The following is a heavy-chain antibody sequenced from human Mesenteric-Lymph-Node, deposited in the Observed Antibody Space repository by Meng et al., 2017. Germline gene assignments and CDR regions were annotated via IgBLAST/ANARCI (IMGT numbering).Heavy chain of an antibody. D-gene: IGHD1-26*01. Sequence: ASVKVSCKASGYTFTSYYMHWVRQAPGQGLEWMGIINPSGGSTSYAQKFQGRVTMTRDTSTSTVYMELSSLRSEDTAVYYCARGTRLDDPKSGSDMDVWGQGTTVTVSS. CDR3: ARGTRLDDPKSGSDMDV. J-gene: IGHJ6*02. CDR1: GYTFTSYY. V-gene: IGHV1-46*01. CDR2: INPSGGST.